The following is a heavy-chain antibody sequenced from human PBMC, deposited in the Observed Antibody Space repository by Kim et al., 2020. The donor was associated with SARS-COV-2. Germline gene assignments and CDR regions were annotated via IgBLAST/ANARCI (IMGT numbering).Heavy chain of an antibody. D-gene: IGHD3-22*01. Sequence: SQKFQGRVTITRDTSASTAYMELSSLRSEDTAVYYCARPYYDSSGYYEDYWGQGTLVTVSS. CDR3: ARPYYDSSGYYEDY. V-gene: IGHV1-3*01. J-gene: IGHJ4*02.